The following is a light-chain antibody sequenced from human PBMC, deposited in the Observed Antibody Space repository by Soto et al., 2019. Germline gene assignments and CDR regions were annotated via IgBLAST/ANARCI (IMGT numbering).Light chain of an antibody. CDR2: AET. CDR1: QSVDSY. J-gene: IGKJ5*01. Sequence: ELLFTLSVARVDLSPREGAASSCRASQSVDSYLAWYQQKPGQPPSLLMYAETNRATGTQPRFSGSGSGTDFTLTISSLQPEDSEVYYCKQRTSPITFGKGTQLEIK. V-gene: IGKV3-11*01. CDR3: KQRTSPIT.